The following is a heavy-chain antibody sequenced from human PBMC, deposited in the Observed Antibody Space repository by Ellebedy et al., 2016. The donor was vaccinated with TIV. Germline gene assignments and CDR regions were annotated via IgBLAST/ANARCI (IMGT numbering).Heavy chain of an antibody. V-gene: IGHV4-59*01. CDR2: IYYSGST. D-gene: IGHD3-3*01. J-gene: IGHJ4*02. CDR3: ARATAKLFGAVMGPSDH. CDR1: GGSISSYY. Sequence: SETLSLTCTVSGGSISSYYWSWIRQPPGKGLECIGYIYYSGSTNYNPSLKSRVTISVDTSKNQFSLKPSSVTAADTAVYYCARATAKLFGAVMGPSDHWGQGALVTVSS.